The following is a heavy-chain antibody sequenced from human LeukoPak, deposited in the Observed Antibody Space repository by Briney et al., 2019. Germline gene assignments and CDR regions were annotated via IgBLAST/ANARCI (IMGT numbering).Heavy chain of an antibody. J-gene: IGHJ4*02. CDR2: IIPILGIA. CDR3: ALRGQWELLVDY. D-gene: IGHD1-26*01. V-gene: IGHV1-69*02. Sequence: MGRIIPILGIANYAQKFQGRVTITADKSTTTAYMELSSLRSEDTAVYYCALRGQWELLVDYWGQGTLVTVSS.